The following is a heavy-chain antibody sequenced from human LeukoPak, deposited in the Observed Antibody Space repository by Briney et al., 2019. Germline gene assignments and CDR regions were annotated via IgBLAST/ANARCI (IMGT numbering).Heavy chain of an antibody. Sequence: GGSLRLSCAASGFIFSDYYMGWVRQAPGKGLEWVSYISNKGSSSTTYYADSVKGRFTISRDDAQNSLYLQMNSLRADDTAVYYCAKGNIAVASYYFDYWGQGTLVTVSS. CDR3: AKGNIAVASYYFDY. V-gene: IGHV3-11*01. CDR1: GFIFSDYY. CDR2: ISNKGSSSTT. J-gene: IGHJ4*02. D-gene: IGHD6-19*01.